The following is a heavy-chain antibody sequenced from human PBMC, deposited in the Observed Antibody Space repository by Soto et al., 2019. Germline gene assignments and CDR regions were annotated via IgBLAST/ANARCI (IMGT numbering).Heavy chain of an antibody. CDR1: GGSISSGENF. CDR3: ARDTGTYPYYFDY. D-gene: IGHD1-26*01. Sequence: SETLSLTCTVSGGSISSGENFWNWIRQSPGKGLEWIGYIHHSGSTYYNPSLKSRLTISVDTSKNQISLKLNSVTAADTAVYYCARDTGTYPYYFDYWGKGTLVTVSS. CDR2: IHHSGST. J-gene: IGHJ4*02. V-gene: IGHV4-30-4*01.